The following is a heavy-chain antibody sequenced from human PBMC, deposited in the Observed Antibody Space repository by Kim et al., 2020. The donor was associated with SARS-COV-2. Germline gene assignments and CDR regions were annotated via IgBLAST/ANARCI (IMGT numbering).Heavy chain of an antibody. D-gene: IGHD6-13*01. CDR1: GGSISSSSYY. CDR2: IYYSGST. CDR3: ARHILYSSSWQNWWGHGEDY. Sequence: SETLSLTCTVSGGSISSSSYYWGWIRQPPGKGLEWIGSIYYSGSTYYNPSLKSRVTISVDTSKNQFSLKLSSVTAADTAVYYCARHILYSSSWQNWWGHGEDYWGQGTLVTVSS. V-gene: IGHV4-39*01. J-gene: IGHJ4*02.